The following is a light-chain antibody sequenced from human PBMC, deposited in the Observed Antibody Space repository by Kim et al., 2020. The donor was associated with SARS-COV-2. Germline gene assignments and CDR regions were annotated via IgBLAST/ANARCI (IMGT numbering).Light chain of an antibody. Sequence: GKKFTVFHSGTTSNRDNDYVYGYQQLSGGAPKLLSYDSNRRPSGIPDRFSGSKSGTSATLAITGLQTEDESDYYCGSWDYRLTTYFFGPGTKVTVL. V-gene: IGLV1-51*01. CDR2: DSN. J-gene: IGLJ1*01. CDR3: GSWDYRLTTYF. CDR1: TSNRDNDY.